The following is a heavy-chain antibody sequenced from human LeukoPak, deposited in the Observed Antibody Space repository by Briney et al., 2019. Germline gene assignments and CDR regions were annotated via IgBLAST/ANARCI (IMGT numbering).Heavy chain of an antibody. J-gene: IGHJ5*02. Sequence: PSETLSLTCAVYGGSISGYYWSWIRQPPGKGLEWIGEINHSGSTNYNPSLKSRVTISVDTSKNQFSLKLSSVTAADTAVYYCASSAAGWFDPWGQGTLVTVSS. V-gene: IGHV4-34*01. CDR3: ASSAAGWFDP. D-gene: IGHD6-25*01. CDR1: GGSISGYY. CDR2: INHSGST.